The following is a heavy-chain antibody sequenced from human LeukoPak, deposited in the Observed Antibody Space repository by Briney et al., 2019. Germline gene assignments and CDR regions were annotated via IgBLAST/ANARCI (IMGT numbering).Heavy chain of an antibody. CDR2: ISGSGGST. CDR1: GFTFSSYS. V-gene: IGHV3-23*01. J-gene: IGHJ4*02. Sequence: GGSLRLSCAASGFTFSSYSMSWVRQAPGKGLEWVSAISGSGGSTYYADSVKGRFTISRDNSKNTLYLQMNSLRAEDTAVYYCAKDLLTSVGAANFDYWGQGTLVTVSS. D-gene: IGHD1-26*01. CDR3: AKDLLTSVGAANFDY.